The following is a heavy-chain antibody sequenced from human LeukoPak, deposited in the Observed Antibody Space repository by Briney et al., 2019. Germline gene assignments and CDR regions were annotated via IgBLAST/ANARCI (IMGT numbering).Heavy chain of an antibody. D-gene: IGHD4-23*01. J-gene: IGHJ4*02. CDR1: GYTFTSYY. Sequence: ASVKVSCKASGYTFTSYYMHWVRQAPGQGLEWMGIINPSGGSTSYAQKFQGRVTMTRDTSTSTVYMELSSLRSEDTAVYYCARALWVYGGSYYFDYWGQGTLVTVSS. CDR2: INPSGGST. V-gene: IGHV1-46*01. CDR3: ARALWVYGGSYYFDY.